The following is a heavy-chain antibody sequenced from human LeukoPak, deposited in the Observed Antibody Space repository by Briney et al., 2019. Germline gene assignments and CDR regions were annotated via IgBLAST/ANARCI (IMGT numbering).Heavy chain of an antibody. J-gene: IGHJ4*02. D-gene: IGHD1-1*01. CDR1: GGSISSSSYY. Sequence: PSETLSLTCTVSGGSISSSSYYWGWIRQPPGKGLEWIGSIYYSGSTYYNPSLKSRVTISVDTSKNQFSLKLSSVTAADPAVYYCARVINWNLEIGYFDYWGQGTLVTVSS. CDR3: ARVINWNLEIGYFDY. CDR2: IYYSGST. V-gene: IGHV4-39*07.